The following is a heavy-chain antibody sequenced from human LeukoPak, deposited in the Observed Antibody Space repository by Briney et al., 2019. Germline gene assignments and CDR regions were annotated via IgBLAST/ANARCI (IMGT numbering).Heavy chain of an antibody. CDR2: IWYDGSNK. V-gene: IGHV3-33*01. CDR3: ATNWNDDYYYGMDV. CDR1: GFTSSSYG. Sequence: QAGGSLRLSCAASGFTSSSYGMHWVRQAPGKGLEWVAVIWYDGSNKYYADSVKGRFTISRDNSKNTLYLQMNSLRAEDTAVYYCATNWNDDYYYGMDVWGQGTTVTVSS. D-gene: IGHD1-20*01. J-gene: IGHJ6*02.